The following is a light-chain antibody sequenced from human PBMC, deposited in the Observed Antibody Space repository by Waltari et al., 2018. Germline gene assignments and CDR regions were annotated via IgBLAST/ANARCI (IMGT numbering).Light chain of an antibody. V-gene: IGLV1-47*01. CDR3: AAWDDSLSGVV. Sequence: QSVLTPPPSASGTPGQRVTVSCSGRCSNSGSTYVYWYQQLPGTAPKLLIYRNNQRPSGVPDRFSGSKSGTSASLAISGLRSEDEADYYCAAWDDSLSGVVFGGGTKLTVL. CDR1: CSNSGSTY. J-gene: IGLJ2*01. CDR2: RNN.